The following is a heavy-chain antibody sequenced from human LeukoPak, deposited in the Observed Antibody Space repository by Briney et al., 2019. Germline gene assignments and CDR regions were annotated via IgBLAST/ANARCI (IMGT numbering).Heavy chain of an antibody. D-gene: IGHD1-26*01. J-gene: IGHJ4*02. V-gene: IGHV3-7*01. CDR3: ARVGRGSYRFDY. CDR1: GFTFSNYW. CDR2: IKRDGSEK. Sequence: GGSLRLSCAASGFTFSNYWMSWVRQAPGKGLEWVANIKRDGSEKYYVDSVKGRFTISRDNAKNSLYLQMNSLRAEDTAVYYCARVGRGSYRFDYWGQGTLVTVSS.